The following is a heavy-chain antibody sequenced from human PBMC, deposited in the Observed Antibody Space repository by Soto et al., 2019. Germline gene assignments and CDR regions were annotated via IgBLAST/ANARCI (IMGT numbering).Heavy chain of an antibody. CDR1: GGSVSSGR. CDR3: AREETAWPLAYGLDV. V-gene: IGHV3-21*01. D-gene: IGHD2-21*02. Sequence: ETLSLTCTVSGGSVSSGRNYWNWVRQAPGKGLEWVSSIGTRSDIYYADSVKGRSTISRDNAKNSLSLQMNSMTAEDTAVYYCAREETAWPLAYGLDVWGQGTTVTVSS. J-gene: IGHJ6*02. CDR2: IGTRSDI.